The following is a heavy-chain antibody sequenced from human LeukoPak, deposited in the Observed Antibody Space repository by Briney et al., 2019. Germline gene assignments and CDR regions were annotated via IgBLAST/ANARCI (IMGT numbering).Heavy chain of an antibody. CDR2: ISSSTSYI. CDR1: GFTFRSYL. D-gene: IGHD3-10*01. Sequence: PGGSLRLSCAASGFTFRSYLMNWVRQAPGKGLEWVSVISSSTSYIYYADSVKGRFTISRDNAKNSVYLQMNSQRAADKAVYYCARDRNERGSDAFDIWGRGTKVTVSS. V-gene: IGHV3-21*01. CDR3: ARDRNERGSDAFDI. J-gene: IGHJ3*02.